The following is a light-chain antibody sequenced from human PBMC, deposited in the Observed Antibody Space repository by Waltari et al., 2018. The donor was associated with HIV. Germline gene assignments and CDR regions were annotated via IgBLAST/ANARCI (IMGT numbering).Light chain of an antibody. J-gene: IGKJ2*01. CDR2: AAS. CDR1: QGIRND. Sequence: AIQITQPPSSLCASVGDRVTITCRASQGIRNDLGWYQQKPGKAPKLLIYAASSLQSGVPSRFSGSGSGTDFTLTISSLQPEDFATYYCLQDYNYPRTFGQGTKLEIK. CDR3: LQDYNYPRT. V-gene: IGKV1-6*01.